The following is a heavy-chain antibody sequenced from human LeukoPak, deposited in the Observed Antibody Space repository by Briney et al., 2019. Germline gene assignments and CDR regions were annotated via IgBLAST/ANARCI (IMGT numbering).Heavy chain of an antibody. V-gene: IGHV5-51*01. J-gene: IGHJ4*02. CDR1: EYSFTSYW. CDR3: ARHPETTSSGWYYFDY. Sequence: GESLKISCKGSEYSFTSYWIGWVRQMPGKGLEWMGIIYPGDSDTRYSPSFQGQVTISADKSISTAYLQWSSLKASDTAMYYCARHPETTSSGWYYFDYWGQGTLVTVSS. D-gene: IGHD6-19*01. CDR2: IYPGDSDT.